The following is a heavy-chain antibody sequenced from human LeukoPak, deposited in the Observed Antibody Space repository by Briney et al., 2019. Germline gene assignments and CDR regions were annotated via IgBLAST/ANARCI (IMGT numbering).Heavy chain of an antibody. J-gene: IGHJ5*02. Sequence: GGSLRLSCAASGFTFVSNAMSWVRQAPGKGLEWVANIKQDGSEKYYVDSVKGRFTISRDNAKNSLYLQMNSLRAEDTAVYYCAREGAYSNSNWFDPWGQGTLVTVSS. CDR3: AREGAYSNSNWFDP. CDR1: GFTFVSNA. CDR2: IKQDGSEK. V-gene: IGHV3-7*01. D-gene: IGHD6-6*01.